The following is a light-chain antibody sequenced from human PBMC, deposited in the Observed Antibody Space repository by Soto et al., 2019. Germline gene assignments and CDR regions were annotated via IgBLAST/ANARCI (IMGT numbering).Light chain of an antibody. CDR1: QSVGTSY. J-gene: IGKJ1*01. V-gene: IGKV3-20*01. CDR2: GTS. CDR3: LQYGGLPRT. Sequence: EIVLTQSPGTLSLSPGESGTLTCWTSQSVGTSYLGWYQQKPGQAPRLLIYGTSSRATGVPDRFSGSGSGTEFTLTIYRLEPEDVAVYFCLQYGGLPRTFGQGTKVDIK.